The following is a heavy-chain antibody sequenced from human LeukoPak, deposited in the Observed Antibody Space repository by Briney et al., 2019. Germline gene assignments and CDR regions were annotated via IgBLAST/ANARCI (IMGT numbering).Heavy chain of an antibody. Sequence: ASVKVSCKASGYTFTDYFMHWARQAPGQGLEYMGWINPNRGGTNSTQKFQGRVTMTRDTSISTAYMELSRLRSDDTAVYYCARATEGGYHYWGQGTLVTVSS. V-gene: IGHV1-2*02. J-gene: IGHJ4*02. CDR3: ARATEGGYHY. CDR2: INPNRGGT. CDR1: GYTFTDYF. D-gene: IGHD3-22*01.